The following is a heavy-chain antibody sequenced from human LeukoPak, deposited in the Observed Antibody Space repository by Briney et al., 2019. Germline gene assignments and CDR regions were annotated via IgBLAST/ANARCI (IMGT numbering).Heavy chain of an antibody. CDR1: GFTFSSYS. Sequence: GGSLRLSCAASGFTFSSYSMNWVRQAPGKGLEWVSYISSSSRTMYYADSVKGRFTISRDNAKKSLYLQMNSLRAEDTAVYYCARDLGLYDYGGNIDYWGQGTLVTVSS. J-gene: IGHJ4*02. CDR2: ISSSSRTM. CDR3: ARDLGLYDYGGNIDY. V-gene: IGHV3-48*04. D-gene: IGHD4-23*01.